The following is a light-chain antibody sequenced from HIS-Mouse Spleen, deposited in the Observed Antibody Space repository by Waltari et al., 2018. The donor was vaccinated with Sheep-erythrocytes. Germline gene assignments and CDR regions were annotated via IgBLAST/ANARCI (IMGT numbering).Light chain of an antibody. J-gene: IGLJ2*01. V-gene: IGLV3-1*01. CDR3: QAWDSVTVV. Sequence: SYELTQPPSVFVSPGQTSSITCSGDKLGDKYACWYQQKPGQSPVLVIYQDSKRPSSISERFSGSNPGNTAPLSLSGTQAMDQADYYGQAWDSVTVVFGGGSKMTVI. CDR2: QDS. CDR1: KLGDKY.